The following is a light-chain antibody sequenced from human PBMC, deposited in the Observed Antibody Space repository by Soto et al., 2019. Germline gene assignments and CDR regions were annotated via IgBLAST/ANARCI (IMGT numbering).Light chain of an antibody. CDR2: DAS. Sequence: DIQMTQSPSSLSASVGDRVTITCRASQSISHYLAWYQHKPGKAPNLLIYDASTLEAGIPSRFSGSGSGKKFTLTISSLQPGDFATYYCHQYNSDSTFGQGTKLGIK. CDR3: HQYNSDST. CDR1: QSISHY. V-gene: IGKV1-5*01. J-gene: IGKJ2*01.